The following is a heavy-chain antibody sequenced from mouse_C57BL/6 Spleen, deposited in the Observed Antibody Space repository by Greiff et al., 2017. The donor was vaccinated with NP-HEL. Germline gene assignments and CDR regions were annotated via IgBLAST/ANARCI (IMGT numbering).Heavy chain of an antibody. CDR1: GYTFTSYW. CDR3: ARRGPYYSHSYYYAMDY. V-gene: IGHV1-69*01. CDR2: IDPSDRYT. J-gene: IGHJ4*01. D-gene: IGHD2-12*01. Sequence: VQLQQPGAELVMPGASVKLSCKASGYTFTSYWMHWVKQRPGQGLEWIGEIDPSDRYTNYNQKFKGKSTLTVDKSSSTDYMQLSSLTSEDSAVYYCARRGPYYSHSYYYAMDYWGQGTSVTVSS.